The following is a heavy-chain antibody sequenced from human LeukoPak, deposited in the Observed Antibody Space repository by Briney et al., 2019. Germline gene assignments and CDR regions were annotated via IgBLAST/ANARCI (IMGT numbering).Heavy chain of an antibody. CDR3: ARGYYYGSGSYYYYYYYMDV. Sequence: PSETLSLTCTVSGCSISSYYWSWIRQPPGKGLEWIGYIYYSGSTNYNPSLKSRVTISVDTSKNQFSLKLSSVTAADTAVYYCARGYYYGSGSYYYYYYYMDVWGKGTTVTVSS. CDR1: GCSISSYY. J-gene: IGHJ6*03. V-gene: IGHV4-59*01. CDR2: IYYSGST. D-gene: IGHD3-10*01.